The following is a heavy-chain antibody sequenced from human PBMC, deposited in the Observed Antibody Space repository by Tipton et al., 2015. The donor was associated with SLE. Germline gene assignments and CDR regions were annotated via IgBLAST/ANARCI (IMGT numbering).Heavy chain of an antibody. CDR1: GFIVSSTY. Sequence: SLRLSCAASGFIVSSTYMNWVRQAPGKGLEWVSIIHSGGTTYYADSVRGRFTISRDNSKNTLYLQMNSLRAEDTAMYYCAGEGIAVAGSHYYYGMDVWGQGTTVTVSS. CDR3: AGEGIAVAGSHYYYGMDV. D-gene: IGHD6-13*01. V-gene: IGHV3-53*01. CDR2: IHSGGTT. J-gene: IGHJ6*02.